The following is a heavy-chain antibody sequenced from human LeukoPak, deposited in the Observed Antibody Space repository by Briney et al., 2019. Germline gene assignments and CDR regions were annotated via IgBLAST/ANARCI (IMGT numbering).Heavy chain of an antibody. Sequence: PSETLSLTCTVSGGSMSSYYWSWIRQPPGKGLEWIGYIYYSGSTNYNPSLKSRVTTSVDTSKNQFSLKLSSVTAADTAVYYCARLVYYGSGSYYYFDYWGQGTLVTVSS. CDR2: IYYSGST. J-gene: IGHJ4*02. CDR1: GGSMSSYY. D-gene: IGHD3-10*01. CDR3: ARLVYYGSGSYYYFDY. V-gene: IGHV4-59*01.